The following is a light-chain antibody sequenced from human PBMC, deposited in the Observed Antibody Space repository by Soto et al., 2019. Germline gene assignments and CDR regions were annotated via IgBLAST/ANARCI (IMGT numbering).Light chain of an antibody. CDR1: QTIGRS. CDR3: QQSYTTPRT. Sequence: DIQMTQSPSSLSASVVDRVTITCLASQTIGRSLNWYQQKPGKAPKVLIYTASDLESGVPSRFSGSGSGTDFTLTISSLQPEDFATYYCQQSYTTPRTFGQGTKVDIK. CDR2: TAS. J-gene: IGKJ1*01. V-gene: IGKV1-39*01.